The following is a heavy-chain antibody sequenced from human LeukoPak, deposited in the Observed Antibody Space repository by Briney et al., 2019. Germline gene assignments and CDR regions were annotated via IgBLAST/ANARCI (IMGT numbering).Heavy chain of an antibody. CDR3: ARPSGILHPFDY. Sequence: PSETLSLTCTVSGGSVSSGSYYWRWIRQPPGKGLEWIGYIYYSGSTNYNPSLKSRVTISVDTSKNQFSLKLSSVTAADTAVYYCARPSGILHPFDYWGQGTLVTVSS. V-gene: IGHV4-61*01. CDR1: GGSVSSGSYY. D-gene: IGHD3-10*01. CDR2: IYYSGST. J-gene: IGHJ4*02.